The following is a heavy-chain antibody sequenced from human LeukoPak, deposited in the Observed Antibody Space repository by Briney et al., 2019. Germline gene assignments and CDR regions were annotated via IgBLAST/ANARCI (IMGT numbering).Heavy chain of an antibody. Sequence: TSETLSLTCTVSGGSISSYYWSWIRQLPGKGLEWIGYIYYSGSTNYNPYLKSRVTISVDTSKNQFSLKLSSVTAADTAAYYCARGRYGSPFDYWGQGTLVTVSS. CDR3: ARGRYGSPFDY. CDR1: GGSISSYY. J-gene: IGHJ4*02. V-gene: IGHV4-59*01. CDR2: IYYSGST. D-gene: IGHD3-10*01.